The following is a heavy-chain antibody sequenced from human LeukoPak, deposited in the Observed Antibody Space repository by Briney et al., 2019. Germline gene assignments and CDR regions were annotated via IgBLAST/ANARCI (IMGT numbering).Heavy chain of an antibody. J-gene: IGHJ4*02. Sequence: ASVKVSCKASGYTFTDYFIHWIRQAPGQGLEWMGWINPNSGATDYAQNFQGRVTMARDTSITTAYMELSSLRSDDTAVYYCARGLSETGISDWGQGTLVTVSS. D-gene: IGHD3-9*01. CDR2: INPNSGAT. CDR1: GYTFTDYF. CDR3: ARGLSETGISD. V-gene: IGHV1-2*02.